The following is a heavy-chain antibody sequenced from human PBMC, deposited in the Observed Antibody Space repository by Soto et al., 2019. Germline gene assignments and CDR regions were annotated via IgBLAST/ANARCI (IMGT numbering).Heavy chain of an antibody. D-gene: IGHD3-10*01. V-gene: IGHV3-73*01. Sequence: VGSLRLSCAASGFTLSGSDIHWVRQASGKGLEWVGRIRTKSNNFATSYAESVRGRFTISRDDSDNTASLQMSSLKTEDTAIYYCSRHQEGRSMVFYGMDVWGQGTTVTVSS. CDR2: IRTKSNNFAT. CDR3: SRHQEGRSMVFYGMDV. J-gene: IGHJ6*02. CDR1: GFTLSGSD.